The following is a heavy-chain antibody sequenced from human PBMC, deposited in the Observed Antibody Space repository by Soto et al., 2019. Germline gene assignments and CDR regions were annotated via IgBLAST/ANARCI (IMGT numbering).Heavy chain of an antibody. V-gene: IGHV3-30-3*01. Sequence: GSLRLSCAASGFTFSSHAIHWVRQAPGKGLEWLAVISYDGNNKNYADSVKGRFTISRDNSKNTLYLQMNSLRAEDTSVYYCARDGWLYYDSTSQGMDVWGQGTTVTVSS. CDR2: ISYDGNNK. CDR3: ARDGWLYYDSTSQGMDV. J-gene: IGHJ6*02. D-gene: IGHD3-22*01. CDR1: GFTFSSHA.